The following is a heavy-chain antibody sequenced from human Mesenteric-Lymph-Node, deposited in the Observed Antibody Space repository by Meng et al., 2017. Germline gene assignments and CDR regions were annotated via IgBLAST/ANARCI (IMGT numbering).Heavy chain of an antibody. Sequence: ASVKVSCKASGYTFTSYYMHWVRQAPGQGLEWMGRINPNSGGTNYAQKFQGRVTMTRDTSISTAYMELSRLRSDDTAVYYCARQYSNQRRHFDYWGQGTLVTVSS. J-gene: IGHJ4*02. V-gene: IGHV1-2*06. D-gene: IGHD4-11*01. CDR1: GYTFTSYY. CDR2: INPNSGGT. CDR3: ARQYSNQRRHFDY.